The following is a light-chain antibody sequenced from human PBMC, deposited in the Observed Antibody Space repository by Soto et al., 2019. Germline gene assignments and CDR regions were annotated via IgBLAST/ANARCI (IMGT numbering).Light chain of an antibody. CDR2: GAS. CDR1: QSVSSN. J-gene: IGKJ3*01. V-gene: IGKV3-15*01. CDR3: QQYNNWAPT. Sequence: EIVMTQSPATLSVSPGERATLSCRASQSVSSNLAWYQQKPGQAPRLLIYGASTRATGIPATFSGSGSGTEFTLTISSLQSEDFAVYYCQQYNNWAPTFGPGTKVDIK.